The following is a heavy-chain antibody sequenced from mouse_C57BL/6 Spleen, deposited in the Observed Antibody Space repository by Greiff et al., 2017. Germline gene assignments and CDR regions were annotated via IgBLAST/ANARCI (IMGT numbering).Heavy chain of an antibody. CDR3: ARDLYDFYAMDY. V-gene: IGHV3-6*01. J-gene: IGHJ4*01. Sequence: EVQLQESGPGLVKPSQSLSLTCSVTGYSITSGYYWNWIRQFPGNKLEWMGYISYDGSNNYNPSLKNRISITRDTSKNQFFLKLNSVTTEDTATYYCARDLYDFYAMDYWGQGTSVTVSS. CDR1: GYSITSGYY. CDR2: ISYDGSN. D-gene: IGHD2-3*01.